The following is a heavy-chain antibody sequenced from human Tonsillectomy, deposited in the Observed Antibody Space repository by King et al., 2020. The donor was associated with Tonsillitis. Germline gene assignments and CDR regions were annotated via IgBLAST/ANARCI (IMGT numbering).Heavy chain of an antibody. CDR1: GGSISSSNW. J-gene: IGHJ4*02. V-gene: IGHV4-4*02. CDR2: IYHSGST. D-gene: IGHD6-19*01. Sequence: VQLQESGPGLVKPSGTLSLTCAVSGGSISSSNWWSWVRQPPGKGLEWIGEIYHSGSTNYNPSLKSRVTISVDKSKNQFSLKLRSVTAADTAVYYCARKSAVAGHGDYFDYWGQGTLVTVSS. CDR3: ARKSAVAGHGDYFDY.